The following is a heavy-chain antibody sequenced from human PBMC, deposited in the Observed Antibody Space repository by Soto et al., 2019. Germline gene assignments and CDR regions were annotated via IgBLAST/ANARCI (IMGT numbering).Heavy chain of an antibody. CDR2: ISGYNGNT. CDR1: GYSFTTYG. CDR3: AREGPAPYYYYGMDV. V-gene: IGHV1-18*01. J-gene: IGHJ6*02. Sequence: QVQLVQSGGEVKKPGASVKVSCKTSGYSFTTYGISWVRQAPGQGLEWMGWISGYNGNTNYAQKLQSRVTMTTDTSTSTAYMELRSLRSDDTAVYYCAREGPAPYYYYGMDVWGQGSTVAVSS.